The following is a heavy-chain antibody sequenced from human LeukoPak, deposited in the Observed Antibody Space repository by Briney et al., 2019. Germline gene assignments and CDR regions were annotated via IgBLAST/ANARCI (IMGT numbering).Heavy chain of an antibody. D-gene: IGHD2-15*01. V-gene: IGHV3-23*01. CDR3: AKDLRVVVVAATIH. Sequence: GGSLRLSCAASGFTFSSYAMSWVRQAPGKGLEWVSAISGSGGSTYYADSVKGRFTISRDNSKNTLYLQMNSLRAEDTAVYYCAKDLRVVVVAATIHWGQGTLSPSPQ. CDR2: ISGSGGST. J-gene: IGHJ4*02. CDR1: GFTFSSYA.